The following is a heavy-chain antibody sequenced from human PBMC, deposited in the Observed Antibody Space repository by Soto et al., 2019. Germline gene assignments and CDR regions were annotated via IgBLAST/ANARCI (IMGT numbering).Heavy chain of an antibody. CDR3: ARMAYCSGGSCYGVVY. J-gene: IGHJ4*02. D-gene: IGHD2-15*01. CDR2: INHSGST. CDR1: GRSFSGYY. V-gene: IGHV4-34*01. Sequence: SETLSLTCAVYGRSFSGYYWSWIRQPPGKGLEWIGEINHSGSTNYNPSLKSRVTISVDTSKNQFSLKLSSVTAADTAVYYCARMAYCSGGSCYGVVYWGQGTLVTVS.